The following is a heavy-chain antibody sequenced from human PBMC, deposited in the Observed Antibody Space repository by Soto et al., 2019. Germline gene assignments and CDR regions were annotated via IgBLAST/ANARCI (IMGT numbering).Heavy chain of an antibody. V-gene: IGHV3-23*01. D-gene: IGHD3-3*01. CDR1: GFTFSSYA. CDR2: ISGSGGST. J-gene: IGHJ4*02. Sequence: GGSLRLSCAASGFTFSSYAMSWVRQAPGKGLEWVSAISGSGGSTYYADSVKGRFTISRDNSKNTLYLQMNSLRAEDTAVYYCAKALRFLEWLPGFDYWGQGTLVTVSS. CDR3: AKALRFLEWLPGFDY.